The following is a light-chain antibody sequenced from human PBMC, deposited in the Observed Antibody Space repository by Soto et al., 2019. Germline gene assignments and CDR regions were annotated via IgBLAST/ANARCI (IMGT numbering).Light chain of an antibody. Sequence: QSVLTQPPSASGSPGQSVTISCTGTSRDVGGYNFVSWYQQHPGKAPKLMIYEVSQRPSGVPDRFSGSKSGNTASLTVSGLQAEDEAEYYCASYAGSNNLVFGGGTKVTVL. J-gene: IGLJ2*01. CDR1: SRDVGGYNF. CDR3: ASYAGSNNLV. CDR2: EVS. V-gene: IGLV2-8*01.